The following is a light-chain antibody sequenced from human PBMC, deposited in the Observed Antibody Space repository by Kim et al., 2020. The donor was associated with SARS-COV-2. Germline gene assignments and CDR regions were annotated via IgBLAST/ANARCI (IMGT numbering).Light chain of an antibody. CDR2: AAS. J-gene: IGKJ1*01. Sequence: TSVGDRVTITCRASQGISNYLAWYQQKPGKVPKLLIYAASALQSGVPSRFSGSGSGTDFTLTISSLQPEDVATYYCQKYNSAPRTFGQGTKVDIK. V-gene: IGKV1-27*01. CDR3: QKYNSAPRT. CDR1: QGISNY.